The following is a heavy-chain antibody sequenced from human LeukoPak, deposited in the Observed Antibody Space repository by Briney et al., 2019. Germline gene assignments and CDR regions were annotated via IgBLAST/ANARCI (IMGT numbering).Heavy chain of an antibody. V-gene: IGHV4-4*07. CDR1: GGSISSYY. D-gene: IGHD3-22*01. J-gene: IGHJ4*02. CDR3: AREPSSGRPLDY. CDR2: IYTSGST. Sequence: SETLPLTCTVSGGSISSYYWSWIRQPAGKGLEWIGRIYTSGSTNYNPSLKSRVTMFLDASKNQFSLNLTSVTAADTAMYYCAREPSSGRPLDYWGQGTLVTVSS.